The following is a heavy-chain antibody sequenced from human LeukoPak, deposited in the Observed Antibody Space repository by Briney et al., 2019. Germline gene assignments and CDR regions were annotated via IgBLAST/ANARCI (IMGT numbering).Heavy chain of an antibody. V-gene: IGHV3-13*05. CDR3: ARARGTGYFDY. J-gene: IGHJ4*02. Sequence: PGGSLRLSCAASGFTFSSYDMYWVRQPTGKGLEWVSAIGSAGDPYCPGSVKGRFTISRENAKNSLYLQMNSLRAGDTAVYYCARARGTGYFDYWGQGNLVTVSS. CDR1: GFTFSSYD. CDR2: IGSAGDP. D-gene: IGHD3-10*01.